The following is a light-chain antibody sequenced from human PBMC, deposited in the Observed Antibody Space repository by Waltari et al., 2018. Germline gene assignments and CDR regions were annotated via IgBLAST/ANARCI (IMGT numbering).Light chain of an antibody. Sequence: DIQMTQSPSTLSPSVGDTVTITCRASQSINDYLAWYQQKPGKAPELLIYEASNLKNGVPSRFSGSVSGTEFTLTISSLQPDDFATYYCQQYDRYSAWTFGQGTKVEIK. CDR3: QQYDRYSAWT. J-gene: IGKJ1*01. CDR1: QSINDY. V-gene: IGKV1-5*01. CDR2: EAS.